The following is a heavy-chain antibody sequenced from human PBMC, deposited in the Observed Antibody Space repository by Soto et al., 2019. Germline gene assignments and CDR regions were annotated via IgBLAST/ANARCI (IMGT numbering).Heavy chain of an antibody. J-gene: IGHJ6*02. D-gene: IGHD3-10*02. CDR2: ISYDGSNK. Sequence: PGGSLRLSCAASGFTFSSYGMHWVRQAPGNGLEWVAVISYDGSNKYYADSVKGRFTISRDNSKNTLYLQMNSLRAEDTAVYYCARGSSRVLFGELFFRPAMGVWGQGSKVPVAS. V-gene: IGHV3-30-3*01. CDR3: ARGSSRVLFGELFFRPAMGV. CDR1: GFTFSSYG.